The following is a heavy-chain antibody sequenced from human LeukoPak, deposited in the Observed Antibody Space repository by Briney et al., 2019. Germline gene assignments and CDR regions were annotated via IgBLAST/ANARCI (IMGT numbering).Heavy chain of an antibody. J-gene: IGHJ4*02. CDR1: GFTFSSNY. D-gene: IGHD6-13*01. Sequence: GGSLRLSCAASGFTFSSNYMSWVRQAPGEGLEWVSVIYSGGSTYYADSVKGRFTISRDNSKNTLYLQMNSLRAEDTAVYYCARDIAAVGKGDYWGQGTLVTVSS. CDR3: ARDIAAVGKGDY. CDR2: IYSGGST. V-gene: IGHV3-66*01.